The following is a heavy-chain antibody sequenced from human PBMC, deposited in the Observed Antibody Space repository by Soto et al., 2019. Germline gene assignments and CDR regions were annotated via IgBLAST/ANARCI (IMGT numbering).Heavy chain of an antibody. J-gene: IGHJ6*02. V-gene: IGHV3-30*18. CDR2: ISNDGSNK. D-gene: IGHD1-26*01. CDR1: GFTFSSYG. Sequence: PGGSLRLSCAASGFTFSSYGMHWVRQAPGKGLEWVAVISNDGSNKYYADSVKGRFTISRDNSKNTLYLQMNSLRAEDTAVYYCAKDGVIVGATTAGMDVWGQGTTVTVSS. CDR3: AKDGVIVGATTAGMDV.